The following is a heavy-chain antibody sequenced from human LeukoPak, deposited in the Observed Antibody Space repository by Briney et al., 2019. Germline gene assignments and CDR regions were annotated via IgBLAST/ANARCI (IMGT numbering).Heavy chain of an antibody. CDR1: GFIFKNYA. J-gene: IGHJ3*02. Sequence: GGSLRLSCSASGFIFKNYAKSWVRQAPGKGLEWVSIISGTSDTTRYGDSVRGRFTTSRDNPRNTLYLQMNSLRVDDTAVYYCAKADATIGGAFDIWGQGTMVIVSS. D-gene: IGHD1-1*01. V-gene: IGHV3-23*01. CDR2: ISGTSDTT. CDR3: AKADATIGGAFDI.